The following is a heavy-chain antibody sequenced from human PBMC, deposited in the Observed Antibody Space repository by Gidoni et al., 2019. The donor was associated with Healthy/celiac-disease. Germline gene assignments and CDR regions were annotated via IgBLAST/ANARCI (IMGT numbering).Heavy chain of an antibody. Sequence: QVQLQESGPGLVKPSETLSLTCPVSGGSISSYYWSWIRQPPGKGLEWIGYIYYSGSTNYNPSLKSRVTISVDTSKNQFSLKLSSVTAADTAVYYCARDHITIFDYWGQGTLVTVSS. V-gene: IGHV4-59*01. D-gene: IGHD3-3*01. CDR1: GGSISSYY. J-gene: IGHJ4*02. CDR3: ARDHITIFDY. CDR2: IYYSGST.